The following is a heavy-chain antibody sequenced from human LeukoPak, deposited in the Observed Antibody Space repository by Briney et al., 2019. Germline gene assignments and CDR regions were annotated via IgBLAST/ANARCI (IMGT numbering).Heavy chain of an antibody. CDR1: GFTFSSYA. V-gene: IGHV3-23*01. CDR3: AKKVGYDFWSGPNYFDY. D-gene: IGHD3-3*01. Sequence: GGSVTLSCAASGFTFSSYAMSWVRQAPGKGLEWVSAISGSGGSTYYADSVKGRFTISRDNSKNTLYLQMNSLRAEDTAVYYCAKKVGYDFWSGPNYFDYWGQAPLSTVSS. J-gene: IGHJ4*02. CDR2: ISGSGGST.